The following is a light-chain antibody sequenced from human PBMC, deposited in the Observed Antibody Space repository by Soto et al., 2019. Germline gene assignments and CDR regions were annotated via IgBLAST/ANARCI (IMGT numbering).Light chain of an antibody. V-gene: IGLV2-11*01. J-gene: IGLJ1*01. CDR1: NSDVGGYNY. Sequence: QSALTQPRSVSGSPGQSDTISCTGTNSDVGGYNYVSWYQQHPGKAPKVMIYDVSKRPSGVPDRFSGSKSGNTASLTISGLQAEDEADYYCCSYAGSLYVFGTGTKLTVL. CDR2: DVS. CDR3: CSYAGSLYV.